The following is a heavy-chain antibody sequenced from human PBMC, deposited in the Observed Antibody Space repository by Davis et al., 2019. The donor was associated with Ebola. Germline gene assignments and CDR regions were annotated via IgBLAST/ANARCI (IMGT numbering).Heavy chain of an antibody. V-gene: IGHV3-7*03. D-gene: IGHD2-15*01. J-gene: IGHJ5*02. CDR2: ISQDGSEK. Sequence: GGSLRLSCTGSGFIFSHFWMNWVRQAPGKGLEWVAAISQDGSEKYFADSVEGRFTISRDNAKNSLYLLMNSLRVEDTAVYYCTREGGGSGSGWFDPWGQGTVVTVSS. CDR1: GFIFSHFW. CDR3: TREGGGSGSGWFDP.